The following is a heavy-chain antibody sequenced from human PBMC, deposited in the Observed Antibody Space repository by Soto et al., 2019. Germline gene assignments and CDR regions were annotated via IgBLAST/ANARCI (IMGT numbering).Heavy chain of an antibody. V-gene: IGHV1-69*12. J-gene: IGHJ3*02. CDR1: GGSLNSFA. CDR2: IIPVFGTT. CDR3: AREKGAIFGVVNDAFDI. D-gene: IGHD3-3*01. Sequence: QFQLVHSGAEVKKPGSSVKVSCKASGGSLNSFALSWMRQAPGQGLEWMGGIIPVFGTTKYAERFQGRVMMTADESTSTAYLQLSSLRSEDTAVYYCAREKGAIFGVVNDAFDIWGQGTLVTVSS.